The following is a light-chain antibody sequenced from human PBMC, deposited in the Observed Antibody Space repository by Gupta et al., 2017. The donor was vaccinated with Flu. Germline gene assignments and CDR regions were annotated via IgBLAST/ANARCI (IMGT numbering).Light chain of an antibody. Sequence: PGETATRSCRASQAVSSHLAWYQQTPGQAPRLLIYDASTRATDIPARFSGSGSGTEFTLTISSLQSDDYALYFCQQYDDWPTFGGGTTVGIK. CDR2: DAS. CDR1: QAVSSH. CDR3: QQYDDWPT. V-gene: IGKV3-15*01. J-gene: IGKJ4*01.